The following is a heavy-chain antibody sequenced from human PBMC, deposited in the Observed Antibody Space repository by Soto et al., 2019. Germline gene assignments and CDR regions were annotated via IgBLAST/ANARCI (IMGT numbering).Heavy chain of an antibody. J-gene: IGHJ4*02. D-gene: IGHD6-19*01. CDR1: GGTFSSYA. Sequence: QVQLVQSGAEVKKPGSSVKVSCKASGGTFSSYAISWERQAPGQGLEWMGGIIPIFGTANYEQKFQGRVTITADESTSTAYMELSSLRSEDTAVYYCATSTRPGIAVAGTHFDYWGQGTLVTVSS. CDR3: ATSTRPGIAVAGTHFDY. CDR2: IIPIFGTA. V-gene: IGHV1-69*01.